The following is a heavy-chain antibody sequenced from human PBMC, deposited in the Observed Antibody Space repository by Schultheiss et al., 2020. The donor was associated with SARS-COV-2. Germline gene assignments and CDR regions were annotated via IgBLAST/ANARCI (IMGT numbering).Heavy chain of an antibody. CDR3: ARGGDSSGYAY. D-gene: IGHD3-22*01. Sequence: ASVKVSCKASGYTFTSYDINWVRQATGQGLEWMGWMNPNSGNTGYAQKFQGRVTITADESTSTAYMELSSLRSEDTAVYYCARGGDSSGYAYWGQGTLVTVSS. CDR2: MNPNSGNT. CDR1: GYTFTSYD. V-gene: IGHV1-8*01. J-gene: IGHJ4*02.